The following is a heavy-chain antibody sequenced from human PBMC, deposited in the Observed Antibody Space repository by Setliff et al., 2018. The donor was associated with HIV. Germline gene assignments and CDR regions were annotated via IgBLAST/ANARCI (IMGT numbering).Heavy chain of an antibody. J-gene: IGHJ4*02. D-gene: IGHD3-9*01. CDR1: GYTFTSYG. CDR3: GRVSRGIFDSWPPCY. Sequence: AALKVSCKASGYTFTSYGISWVRQDPGQGLEWMGWINAYNGNANYVQDLQGRVTMTIDRSTSTAYMELRSMRFDDTAVYYFGRVSRGIFDSWPPCYWGQGTLVTVSS. V-gene: IGHV1-18*01. CDR2: INAYNGNA.